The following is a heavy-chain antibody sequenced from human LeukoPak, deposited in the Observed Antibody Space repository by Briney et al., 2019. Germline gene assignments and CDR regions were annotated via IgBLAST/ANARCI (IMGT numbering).Heavy chain of an antibody. J-gene: IGHJ4*02. Sequence: GASVKVSCTASGYTFTSYAMNWVRQAPGQGLEWMGWINTNTGNPTYAQGFTGRFVLSLDTSVSTAYLQISSLTAEDTAVYYCARSPLGYYYDSSGYYLDYWGQGTLVTVSS. CDR2: INTNTGNP. CDR3: ARSPLGYYYDSSGYYLDY. D-gene: IGHD3-22*01. CDR1: GYTFTSYA. V-gene: IGHV7-4-1*02.